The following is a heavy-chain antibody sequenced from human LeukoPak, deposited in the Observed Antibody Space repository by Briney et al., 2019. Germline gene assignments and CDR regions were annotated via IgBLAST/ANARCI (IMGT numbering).Heavy chain of an antibody. Sequence: CKAXXYTFTSYGISWVRQAPGQGLEWMGWISAYNGNTNYAQKLQGRVTMTTDTSTSTAYMELRSLRSDDTAVYYCAGATTAYYYYGMDVWGQGTTVTVSS. J-gene: IGHJ6*02. CDR3: AGATTAYYYYGMDV. D-gene: IGHD1-26*01. V-gene: IGHV1-18*01. CDR2: ISAYNGNT. CDR1: XYTFTSYG.